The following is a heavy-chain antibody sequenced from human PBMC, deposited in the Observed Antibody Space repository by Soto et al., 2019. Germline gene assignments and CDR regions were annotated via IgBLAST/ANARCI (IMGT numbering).Heavy chain of an antibody. Sequence: GGSLRLSCAASGFTFSSYWMHWVRQAPGKGLVWVSRINSDGSSTSYADSVKGRFTISRDNAKNTLYLQINSLRAEDTAVYYCARDYSYYYGMDVWGQGTTVTVSS. CDR3: ARDYSYYYGMDV. CDR1: GFTFSSYW. J-gene: IGHJ6*02. CDR2: INSDGSST. V-gene: IGHV3-74*01.